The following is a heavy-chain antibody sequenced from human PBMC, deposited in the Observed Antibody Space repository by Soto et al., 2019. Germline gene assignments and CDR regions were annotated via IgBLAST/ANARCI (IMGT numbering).Heavy chain of an antibody. CDR2: TYYRSKWYN. Sequence: SQTLSLTCAISGDSVSSNSAAWNWIRQSPSRGLEWLGRTYYRSKWYNDYAVSVKSRITINPDTSKNQFSLQLNSVTPEDTAVYHCPRVSVIAARDLSNHYGMAVRGQGTTATV. CDR3: PRVSVIAARDLSNHYGMAV. CDR1: GDSVSSNSAA. V-gene: IGHV6-1*01. D-gene: IGHD6-13*01. J-gene: IGHJ6*02.